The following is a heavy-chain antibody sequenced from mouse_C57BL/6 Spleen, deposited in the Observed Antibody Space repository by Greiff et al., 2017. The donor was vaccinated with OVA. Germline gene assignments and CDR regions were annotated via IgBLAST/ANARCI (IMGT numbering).Heavy chain of an antibody. CDR2: IRSKSNNYAT. V-gene: IGHV10-1*01. Sequence: GGGLVQPKGSLKLSCAASGFSFNTYAMNWVRQAPGKGLEWVARIRSKSNNYATYYADSVKDRFTISRDDSESMLYLQMNNLKTEDTAMYYCVSITTLGYAMDYWGQGTSVTVSS. J-gene: IGHJ4*01. D-gene: IGHD1-1*01. CDR3: VSITTLGYAMDY. CDR1: GFSFNTYA.